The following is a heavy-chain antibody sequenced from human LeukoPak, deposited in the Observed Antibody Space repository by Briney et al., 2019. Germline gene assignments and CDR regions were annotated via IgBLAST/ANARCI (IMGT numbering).Heavy chain of an antibody. CDR3: AKVTHYDFWSGYSFDY. J-gene: IGHJ4*02. D-gene: IGHD3-3*01. V-gene: IGHV3-23*01. Sequence: GGSLRLSCAASGFTFSSYAMSWVRQAPGKGLEWVSAISGSGGSTYYADSVKGRFTISRDNSKNTLYLQMNSLRAEDTAVYYCAKVTHYDFWSGYSFDYWGQGTLVTVSS. CDR1: GFTFSSYA. CDR2: ISGSGGST.